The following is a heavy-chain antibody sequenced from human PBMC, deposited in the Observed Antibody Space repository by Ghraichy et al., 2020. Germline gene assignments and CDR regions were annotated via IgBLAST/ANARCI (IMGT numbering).Heavy chain of an antibody. CDR1: GDSVSSNSAA. D-gene: IGHD6-13*01. CDR2: TYYRSKWYN. Sequence: QTLSLTCAISGDSVSSNSAAWNWIRQSPSRGLEWLGRTYYRSKWYNDYAVSVKSRITINPDTSKNQFSLQLNSVTPEDTAVYYCARSGSPYSSSWYYFDYWGQGTLVTVSS. CDR3: ARSGSPYSSSWYYFDY. J-gene: IGHJ4*02. V-gene: IGHV6-1*01.